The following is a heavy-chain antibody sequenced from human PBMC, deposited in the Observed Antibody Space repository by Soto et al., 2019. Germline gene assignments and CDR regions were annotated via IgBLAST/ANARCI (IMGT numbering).Heavy chain of an antibody. J-gene: IGHJ6*01. CDR2: ISYDGSNK. CDR3: AKDSGHIQYYYDSSGYLLYGMDV. CDR1: GFTFSSYG. Sequence: QVQLVESGGGVVQPGRSLRLSCAASGFTFSSYGMHWVRQAPGKGLEWVAVISYDGSNKYYADSVKGRFTISRDNSKNTLYLQMNSLRAEDTAVYYCAKDSGHIQYYYDSSGYLLYGMDVW. V-gene: IGHV3-30*18. D-gene: IGHD3-22*01.